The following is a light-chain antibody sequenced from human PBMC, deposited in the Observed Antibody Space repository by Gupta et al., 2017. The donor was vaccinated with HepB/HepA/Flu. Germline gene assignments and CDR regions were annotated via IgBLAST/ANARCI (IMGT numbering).Light chain of an antibody. V-gene: IGLV1-44*01. CDR3: ATLDDSMNVCV. J-gene: IGLJ3*02. CDR2: SNN. Sequence: QSVLTQPPSASGTPGQRVTISCSGSSSNLGTNTVSWYQQFPTTPPNLLIHSNNERRSGVPERFSGSKSGASASIAIIGLQAEDEADYYCATLDDSMNVCVFGGGTKLTVL. CDR1: SSNLGTNT.